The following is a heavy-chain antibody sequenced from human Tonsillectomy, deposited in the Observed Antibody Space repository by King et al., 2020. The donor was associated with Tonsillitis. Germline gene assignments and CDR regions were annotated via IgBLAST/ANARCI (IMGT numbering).Heavy chain of an antibody. CDR1: GFTFSSFA. CDR3: AKGGSGWYGGLDY. J-gene: IGHJ4*02. V-gene: IGHV3-23*04. CDR2: ISGSGGTT. Sequence: VQLVESGGGLVQPGGSLRLSCAATGFTFSSFAMNWVRQAPGKGLEWVSTISGSGGTTYHADSVKGRFTISRDNSKNTLYLQMDSLRAEDTAVYYCAKGGSGWYGGLDYWGQGTQVTVSS. D-gene: IGHD6-19*01.